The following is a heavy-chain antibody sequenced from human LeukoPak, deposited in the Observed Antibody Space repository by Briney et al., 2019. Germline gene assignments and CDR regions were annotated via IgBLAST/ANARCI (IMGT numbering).Heavy chain of an antibody. CDR2: INDDGRST. Sequence: GGALRLSCTASGLTFSRFWMHGVGHAPGKGGEGVARINDDGRSTSYTASVKRRFTISRDNATNPLYLQINSLRAEDTAVYFCARAYCGGDCYSRAMGYWGQGTLVTVSS. V-gene: IGHV3-74*01. D-gene: IGHD2-21*02. CDR3: ARAYCGGDCYSRAMGY. CDR1: GLTFSRFW. J-gene: IGHJ4*02.